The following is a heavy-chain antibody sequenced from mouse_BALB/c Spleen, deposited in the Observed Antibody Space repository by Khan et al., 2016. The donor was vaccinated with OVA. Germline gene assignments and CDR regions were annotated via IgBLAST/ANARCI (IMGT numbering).Heavy chain of an antibody. Sequence: QIQLVQSGPELKKPGETVRISCKASGYTFTTAGMQWVQKMPGKGLKWIGRINTHSGVPKYAEDFKGRFAFSLETSANTAYLQITNLKNEDTATYFCASGYGYGWYFDVWGAGTTVTVSS. CDR3: ASGYGYGWYFDV. J-gene: IGHJ1*01. CDR2: INTHSGVP. CDR1: GYTFTTAG. D-gene: IGHD2-2*01. V-gene: IGHV9-4*02.